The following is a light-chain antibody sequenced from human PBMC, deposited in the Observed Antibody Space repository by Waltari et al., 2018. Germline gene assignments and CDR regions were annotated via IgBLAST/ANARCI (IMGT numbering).Light chain of an antibody. CDR2: KIY. CDR1: FGSVSSTYY. V-gene: IGLV8-61*01. J-gene: IGLJ3*02. Sequence: QTVVTQEPSLSVSPGGTVTLTCALSFGSVSSTYYASWYQQHPGQAPRPFVYKIYIRASGVPDRFSGSMLGNKAALTITGAQAEDESDYYCVLYMGSGIWVFGGGTKLTVL. CDR3: VLYMGSGIWV.